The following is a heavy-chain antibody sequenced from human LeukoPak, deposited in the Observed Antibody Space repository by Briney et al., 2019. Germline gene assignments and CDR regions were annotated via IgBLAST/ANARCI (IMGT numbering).Heavy chain of an antibody. CDR3: ARDSYDSSGYHHDHDAFDI. CDR1: GFTFSSYS. D-gene: IGHD3-22*01. J-gene: IGHJ3*02. Sequence: PGGSLRLSCAASGFTFSSYSMNWVRQAPGKGLEWVSYISSSSSTIYYADSVKGRFTISRDNAKNSLYLQMNSLRDEDTAVYYCARDSYDSSGYHHDHDAFDIWGQGTMVTVSS. CDR2: ISSSSSTI. V-gene: IGHV3-48*02.